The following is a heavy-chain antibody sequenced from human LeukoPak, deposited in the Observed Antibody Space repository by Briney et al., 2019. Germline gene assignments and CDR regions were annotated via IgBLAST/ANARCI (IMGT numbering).Heavy chain of an antibody. D-gene: IGHD3-22*01. CDR3: ARGLNYDSGGHHY. CDR2: ISVYSGNT. V-gene: IGHV1-18*01. J-gene: IGHJ4*02. Sequence: ASVKVSCKASGYTFTSYGITWVRQAPGQGLEWMGWISVYSGNTNYVQKLQDRITMTTDTSTSTAYMELRSLRSDDTALYYCARGLNYDSGGHHYWGQGTLVTVSS. CDR1: GYTFTSYG.